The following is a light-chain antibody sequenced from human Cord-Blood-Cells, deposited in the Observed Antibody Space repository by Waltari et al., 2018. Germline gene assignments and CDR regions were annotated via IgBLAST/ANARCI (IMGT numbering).Light chain of an antibody. CDR3: NSRDSSGNHYV. CDR2: GRN. CDR1: SLRSYY. Sequence: SSELTQDPAVSVALGQTVRITCQGDSLRSYYASGYQQKPGKAPLLVIYGRNNLPSGVPDRFSGSSSGNTASLTITGAQAEDEADYYCNSRDSSGNHYVFGTGTKVTVL. J-gene: IGLJ1*01. V-gene: IGLV3-19*01.